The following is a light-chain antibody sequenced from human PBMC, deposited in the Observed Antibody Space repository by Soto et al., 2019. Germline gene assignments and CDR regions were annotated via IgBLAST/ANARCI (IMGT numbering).Light chain of an antibody. CDR1: QTISNF. CDR3: QQSYRIPIT. V-gene: IGKV1-39*01. Sequence: DSQITQSPSSLSASVGDRVTLTCRASQTISNFLNWYQQKPGNAPKLLIYDASNLHSGVPSRFSGSGSGTDFTLTISSLQPEDFATYSCQQSYRIPITFGQGTRLEIK. J-gene: IGKJ5*01. CDR2: DAS.